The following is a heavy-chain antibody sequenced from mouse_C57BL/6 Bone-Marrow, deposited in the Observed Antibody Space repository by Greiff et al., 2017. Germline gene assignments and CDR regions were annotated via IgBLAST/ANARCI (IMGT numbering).Heavy chain of an antibody. J-gene: IGHJ2*01. CDR2: IWSGGST. Sequence: VQRVESGPGLVQPSQSLSITCTVSGFSLTSYGVHWVRPSPGKGLEWLGVIWSGGSTDYNAAFISRLSISKDNSKSQVFFKMNSLQADDTAIYYCARSWAFDYWGQGTTLTVSS. CDR3: ARSWAFDY. V-gene: IGHV2-2*01. D-gene: IGHD4-1*01. CDR1: GFSLTSYG.